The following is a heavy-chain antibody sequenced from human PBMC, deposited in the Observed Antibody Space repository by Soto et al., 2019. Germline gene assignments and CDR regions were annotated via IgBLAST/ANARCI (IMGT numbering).Heavy chain of an antibody. V-gene: IGHV1-2*02. CDR1: GYTFTAYY. CDR3: ARNYYDSSDRDYLDY. Sequence: ASVKVSCKASGYTFTAYYIHWVRQAPGQGLEWMGWINPITGGTNYAPNFQGRVTMTRDTSISTAYMELSSLRSDDTALYYCARNYYDSSDRDYLDYWGQGTLVTVSS. D-gene: IGHD3-22*01. J-gene: IGHJ4*02. CDR2: INPITGGT.